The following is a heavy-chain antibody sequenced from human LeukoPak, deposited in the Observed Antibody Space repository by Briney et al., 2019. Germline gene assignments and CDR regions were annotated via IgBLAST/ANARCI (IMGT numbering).Heavy chain of an antibody. V-gene: IGHV1-2*02. Sequence: ASVKVSCKASGYTFTGYYMHWVRQAPGQGLEWMGWINPNSGGTNYAQKFQGRVTMTRDTSISTAYMELSSLRSEDTAVYYCAREGSSGWSYYYYYYMDVWGKGTTVTVSS. CDR2: INPNSGGT. J-gene: IGHJ6*03. D-gene: IGHD6-19*01. CDR1: GYTFTGYY. CDR3: AREGSSGWSYYYYYYMDV.